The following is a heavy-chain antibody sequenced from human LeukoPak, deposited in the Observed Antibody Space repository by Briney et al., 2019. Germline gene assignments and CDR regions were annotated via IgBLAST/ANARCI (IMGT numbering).Heavy chain of an antibody. CDR2: IIPIFGTT. Sequence: GASVTVSCKASGGTFSSYAISWVRQAPGQGLEWMGGIIPIFGTTNYAQKFQGRVTITADESTSTAYMKLSSLRSEDTAVYFCARSHYSSYWDNGPHYYYYYMDVWGKGTTVTVSS. J-gene: IGHJ6*03. D-gene: IGHD6-6*01. V-gene: IGHV1-69*13. CDR3: ARSHYSSYWDNGPHYYYYYMDV. CDR1: GGTFSSYA.